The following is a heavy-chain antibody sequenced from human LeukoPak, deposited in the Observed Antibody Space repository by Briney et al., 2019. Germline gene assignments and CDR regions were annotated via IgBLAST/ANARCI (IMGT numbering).Heavy chain of an antibody. CDR2: IIPILGIA. CDR1: GGRFSSYT. CDR3: ARVRVYSSGWYGVSSFDR. D-gene: IGHD6-19*01. J-gene: IGHJ5*02. V-gene: IGHV1-69*10. Sequence: SVSVCCKASGGRFSSYTISWVCQAPGQGLEWMGRIIPILGIANDAQKFQGRVTATADKYTSTAYMGLSSLRSEDTAVYYCARVRVYSSGWYGVSSFDRWGQGTLVTVSP.